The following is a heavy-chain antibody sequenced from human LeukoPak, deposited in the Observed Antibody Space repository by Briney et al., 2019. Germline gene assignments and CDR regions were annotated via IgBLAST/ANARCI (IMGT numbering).Heavy chain of an antibody. J-gene: IGHJ4*02. CDR1: GYSFTTSW. V-gene: IGHV5-51*01. D-gene: IGHD2-15*01. CDR3: VRSGGGYVGPFNY. Sequence: GEALKISCKGSGYSFTTSWICWVRQMPGKGLEWMGIIYPGDSDTRYSPSFQGQVTISADTSISTAYLQWSSLKASDTAMYYCVRSGGGYVGPFNYWGQGTLVTVSS. CDR2: IYPGDSDT.